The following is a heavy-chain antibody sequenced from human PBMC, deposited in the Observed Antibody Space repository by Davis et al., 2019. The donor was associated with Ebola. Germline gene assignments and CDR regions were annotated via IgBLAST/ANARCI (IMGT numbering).Heavy chain of an antibody. CDR2: LGGSGSKT. J-gene: IGHJ4*02. D-gene: IGHD4-11*01. CDR1: GFPVSSNF. V-gene: IGHV3-23*01. CDR3: AIGVRGSLEPNDYSDYGDGVFDS. Sequence: GESLKISCAASGFPVSSNFMSWVRQAPGKGLEWVSALGGSGSKTYYADSVKGRFTISRDNAKNTLDLQMNSLRGEDTAVYYCAIGVRGSLEPNDYSDYGDGVFDSWGLGTLVTVSS.